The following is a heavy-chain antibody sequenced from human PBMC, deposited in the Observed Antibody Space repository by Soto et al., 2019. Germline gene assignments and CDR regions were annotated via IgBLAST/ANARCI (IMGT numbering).Heavy chain of an antibody. CDR1: GFTFSSYS. J-gene: IGHJ4*02. D-gene: IGHD3-10*01. CDR3: ARAPRTRLYYFDY. Sequence: GGSLRLSCAASGFTFSSYSMNWVRQAPGKGLEWVSSISSSSSYIYYADSVKGRFTISRDNAKNSLYLQMNSLRAEDTAVYYCARAPRTRLYYFDYWGQGTLVTV. V-gene: IGHV3-21*01. CDR2: ISSSSSYI.